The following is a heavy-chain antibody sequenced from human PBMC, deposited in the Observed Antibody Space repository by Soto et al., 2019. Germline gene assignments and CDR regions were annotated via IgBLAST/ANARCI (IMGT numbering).Heavy chain of an antibody. V-gene: IGHV3-48*02. CDR1: GFTFSSYS. Sequence: EVQLVESGGGLVQPGGSLRLSCAASGFTFSSYSMNWVRQTPGKGLEWVSYISSSSSTIYYADSVKGRFTISRDNAKNSLYLQMNSLRDEDTAVYYCAREGFTYYYDSSGYYAIDYWGQGTLVTVSS. D-gene: IGHD3-22*01. J-gene: IGHJ4*02. CDR2: ISSSSSTI. CDR3: AREGFTYYYDSSGYYAIDY.